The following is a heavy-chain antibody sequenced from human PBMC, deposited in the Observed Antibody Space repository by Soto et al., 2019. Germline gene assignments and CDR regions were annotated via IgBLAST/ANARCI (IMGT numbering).Heavy chain of an antibody. Sequence: SDTLSLTCTVSGGSISSYYWSWIRQPPGKGLEWIGYIYYSGSTNYNPSLKSRVTISVDTSKNQFSLKLSSVTAADTAVYYCARGRYCSGGSCRLDYWGQGTLVTVSS. CDR1: GGSISSYY. CDR3: ARGRYCSGGSCRLDY. D-gene: IGHD2-15*01. J-gene: IGHJ4*02. CDR2: IYYSGST. V-gene: IGHV4-59*01.